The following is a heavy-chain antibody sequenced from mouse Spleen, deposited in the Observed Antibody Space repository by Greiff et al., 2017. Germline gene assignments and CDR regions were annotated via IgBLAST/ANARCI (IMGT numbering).Heavy chain of an antibody. CDR3: ASVRLRNAMDY. CDR1: GYSITSGYY. Sequence: EVQLQESGPGLVKPSQSLSLTCSVTGYSITSGYYWNWIRQFPGNKLEWMGYISYDGSNNYNPSLKNRISITRDTSKNQFFLKLNSVTTEDTATYYCASVRLRNAMDYWGQGTSVTVSS. D-gene: IGHD1-2*01. CDR2: ISYDGSN. J-gene: IGHJ4*01. V-gene: IGHV3-6*01.